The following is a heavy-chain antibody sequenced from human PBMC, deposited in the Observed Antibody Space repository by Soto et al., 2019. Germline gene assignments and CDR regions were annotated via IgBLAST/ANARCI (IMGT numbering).Heavy chain of an antibody. J-gene: IGHJ5*02. D-gene: IGHD3-10*01. Sequence: SETLSLTCAVYGGSFSGYDWSWIRQPPGKGLEWIGEINHSGSTNYNPSLKSRVTISVDTSKNQFSLKLSSVTAADTAVYYCARGTITMVRGVIGNWFDPWGQGTLVTVSS. V-gene: IGHV4-34*01. CDR3: ARGTITMVRGVIGNWFDP. CDR1: GGSFSGYD. CDR2: INHSGST.